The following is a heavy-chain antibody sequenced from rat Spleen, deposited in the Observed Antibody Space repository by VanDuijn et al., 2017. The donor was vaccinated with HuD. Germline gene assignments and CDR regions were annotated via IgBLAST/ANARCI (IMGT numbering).Heavy chain of an antibody. CDR1: GFTFNYYW. V-gene: IGHV5-31*01. CDR3: ARHSQILRIYSYFDY. D-gene: IGHD1-6*01. Sequence: EVQLVESGGGLVQPGRSLKLSCVASGFTFNYYWMTWIRQAPGKGLEWVASITNASGGTHYADSVKGRFTISRDNAKSTLYLQMDSLRYEDTATYYLARHSQILRIYSYFDYWDQGVMVTVSS. J-gene: IGHJ2*01. CDR2: ITNASGGT.